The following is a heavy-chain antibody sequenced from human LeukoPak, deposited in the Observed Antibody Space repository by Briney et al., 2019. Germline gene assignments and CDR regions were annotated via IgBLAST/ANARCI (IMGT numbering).Heavy chain of an antibody. CDR2: IYTSGST. D-gene: IGHD3-10*01. V-gene: IGHV4-4*07. CDR1: GGSISSYY. CDR3: ARDKLVRGVIKQHPYYYYGMDV. Sequence: SETLSLTCTVSGGSISSYYWSWIRQPAGKGLEWIARIYTSGSTNYNPSLTSRVTMSLDTSKNQFSLKLSSVTAADTAVYYCARDKLVRGVIKQHPYYYYGMDVWGQGTTVTVSS. J-gene: IGHJ6*02.